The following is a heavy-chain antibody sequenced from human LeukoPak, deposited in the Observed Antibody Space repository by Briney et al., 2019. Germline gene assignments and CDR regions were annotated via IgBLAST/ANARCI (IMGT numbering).Heavy chain of an antibody. J-gene: IGHJ3*02. CDR3: AADSVVVRNSMNAFDI. CDR1: GYTFTGKY. D-gene: IGHD2-15*01. CDR2: INPDGGGT. Sequence: ASVKVSCKASGYTFTGKYMHRLRQAPGQGLEWMGWINPDGGGTRYPQNFQGRVTMTRDTSITTAYMELYSLRSDDTAVYFCAADSVVVRNSMNAFDIWGQGTMVTVSS. V-gene: IGHV1-2*02.